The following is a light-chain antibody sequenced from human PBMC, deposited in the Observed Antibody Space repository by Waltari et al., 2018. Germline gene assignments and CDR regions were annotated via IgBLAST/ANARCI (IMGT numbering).Light chain of an antibody. CDR2: AAS. J-gene: IGKJ1*01. V-gene: IGKV1-27*01. Sequence: DIQMTQSPSSLSASVGDRVTITCRASQGISNYLAWYQQRPGKVPKLLISAASILQSGVPSRFSGSGSGTDFSLTISSLQPEDVATYYCQKFDRAPEAFGQGTKVEIK. CDR1: QGISNY. CDR3: QKFDRAPEA.